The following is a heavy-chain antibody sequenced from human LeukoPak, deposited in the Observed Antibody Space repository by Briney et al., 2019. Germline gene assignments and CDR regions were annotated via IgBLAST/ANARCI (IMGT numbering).Heavy chain of an antibody. Sequence: PGGSLRLSCAASGFTFSSYTMNWARQAPGKGLEWVSSISSSSSYIYSADSVRGRFTISRDNAKNSLYLQMNSLRAEDTAVYYCARDRNYDYIWGSYRPDYFDYWGQGTLVTVSS. D-gene: IGHD3-16*02. CDR1: GFTFSSYT. V-gene: IGHV3-21*01. J-gene: IGHJ4*02. CDR2: ISSSSSYI. CDR3: ARDRNYDYIWGSYRPDYFDY.